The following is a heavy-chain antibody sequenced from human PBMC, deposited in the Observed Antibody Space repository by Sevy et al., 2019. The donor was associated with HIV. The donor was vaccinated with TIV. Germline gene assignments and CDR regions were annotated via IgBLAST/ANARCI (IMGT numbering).Heavy chain of an antibody. V-gene: IGHV3-23*01. J-gene: IGHJ3*02. CDR2: ISGGADST. D-gene: IGHD1-26*01. CDR1: GFIFNNYA. Sequence: GGSLRLSCAASGFIFNNYAMSWVRQAPGKGLEWVSSISGGADSTFYADSVKGRFTISRENSKNTLYLQMNSLRGEDTAVYYCAKYRVGATNVFDIWGQGTVVTVSS. CDR3: AKYRVGATNVFDI.